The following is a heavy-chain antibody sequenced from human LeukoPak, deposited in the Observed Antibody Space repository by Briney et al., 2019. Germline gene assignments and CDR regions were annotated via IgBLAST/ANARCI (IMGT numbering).Heavy chain of an antibody. CDR3: ARVDCSGGSYCLRPFDY. D-gene: IGHD2-15*01. J-gene: IGHJ4*02. Sequence: GGSLRLSCAASGFTFSSYAMHWVRQAPGKGLEWVAVISYDGSNKYYADSVKGRFTISRDNSKNTLYLQMNSLRAEDTAVYYCARVDCSGGSYCLRPFDYWGQGTLVTVSS. CDR1: GFTFSSYA. V-gene: IGHV3-30-3*01. CDR2: ISYDGSNK.